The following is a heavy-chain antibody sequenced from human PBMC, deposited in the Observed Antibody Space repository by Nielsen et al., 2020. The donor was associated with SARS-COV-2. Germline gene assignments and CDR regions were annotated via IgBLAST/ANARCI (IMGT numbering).Heavy chain of an antibody. V-gene: IGHV3-23*01. Sequence: GESLKISCAASGFTFSSYAMSWVRQAPGKGLEWVSAISGSGGSTYYADSVKGRFTISRDNSKNTLYLQMNSLRAEDTAVYYCAMTTVVTPAGWGQGTLVTVSS. CDR1: GFTFSSYA. D-gene: IGHD4-23*01. CDR3: AMTTVVTPAG. CDR2: ISGSGGST. J-gene: IGHJ4*02.